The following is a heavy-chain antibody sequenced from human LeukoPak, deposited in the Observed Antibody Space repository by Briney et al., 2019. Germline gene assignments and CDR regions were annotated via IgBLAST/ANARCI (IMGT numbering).Heavy chain of an antibody. V-gene: IGHV1-18*01. CDR3: ARVIDSSGWWTDY. J-gene: IGHJ4*02. CDR2: ISAYNGNT. CDR1: GYTFTTNG. D-gene: IGHD6-19*01. Sequence: ASVEVSCQASGYTFTTNGMTWGRQAPGQGGGWRGWISAYNGNTNYAQKLQGRVTVTTDTSTSTAYMELKSLRSDDTAVYYCARVIDSSGWWTDYWGQGTLVTVSS.